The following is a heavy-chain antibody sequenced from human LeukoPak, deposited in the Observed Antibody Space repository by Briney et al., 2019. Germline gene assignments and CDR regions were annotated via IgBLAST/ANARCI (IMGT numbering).Heavy chain of an antibody. Sequence: AETLSLTCAASGCTISSYSWRWIRQPAGKGLEWIWRIYTSGRTNYNPSLKSRLTMSVDESRNQFSLKQISVTAADPAVFQRAGEPWSGYPGFDNWGQGTLVTVSS. J-gene: IGHJ4*02. CDR3: AGEPWSGYPGFDN. D-gene: IGHD3-3*01. V-gene: IGHV4-4*07. CDR1: GCTISSYS. CDR2: IYTSGRT.